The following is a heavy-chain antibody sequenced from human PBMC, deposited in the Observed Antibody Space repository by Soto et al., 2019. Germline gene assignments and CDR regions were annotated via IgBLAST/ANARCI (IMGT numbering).Heavy chain of an antibody. J-gene: IGHJ3*01. V-gene: IGHV3-23*01. CDR3: AKGRRGRPHDAFDV. CDR1: GFSFNTYA. Sequence: EVQLLESGGGLVQPGGSLRLSCAASGFSFNTYAMGWVRQAPGKGLECLSMISSASLGIYDADSVKGRFTISRDNSKNTLFLQMNSLRVEDTAIYYCAKGRRGRPHDAFDVWGQGTMVTVSS. CDR2: ISSASLGI.